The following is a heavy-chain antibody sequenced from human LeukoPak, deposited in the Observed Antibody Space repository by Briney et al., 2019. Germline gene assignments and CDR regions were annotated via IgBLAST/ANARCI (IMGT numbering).Heavy chain of an antibody. V-gene: IGHV1-8*01. D-gene: IGHD1-1*01. CDR3: ARGWMDYYYYGMDV. Sequence: ASVKVSCKASGYTFTSYDINWVRQATGQGLEWMGWMNPNSGNTGYAQKFQGRVTMTRNTSISTAYMELSSLRSEDTAVYHCARGWMDYYYYGMDVWGQGTTVTVSS. CDR1: GYTFTSYD. J-gene: IGHJ6*02. CDR2: MNPNSGNT.